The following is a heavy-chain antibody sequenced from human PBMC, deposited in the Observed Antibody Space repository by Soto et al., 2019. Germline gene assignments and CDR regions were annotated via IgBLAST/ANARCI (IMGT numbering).Heavy chain of an antibody. J-gene: IGHJ6*02. CDR1: GFTLSSYS. V-gene: IGHV3-48*02. CDR2: ISSSSTTI. CDR3: ARDNPRSPGWDV. Sequence: EVQLVESGGGLVQPGGSLRLSCEASGFTLSSYSMNWARQAPGQGLEWVSYISSSSTTIYYADSVKGRFTISRDNAKNSLYLHMNSLRDEDTAVYYCARDNPRSPGWDVWGQGTTVTVSS.